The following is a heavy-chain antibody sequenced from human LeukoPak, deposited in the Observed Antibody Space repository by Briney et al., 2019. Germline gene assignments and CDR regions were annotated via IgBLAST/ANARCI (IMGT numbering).Heavy chain of an antibody. V-gene: IGHV4-31*03. J-gene: IGHJ6*02. CDR1: GGSISSGGYY. D-gene: IGHD3-3*01. CDR3: ARGPPTIFYDFWSGYYPRYYYYGMDV. CDR2: IYYSGST. Sequence: SQTLSLTCTVSGGSISSGGYYWSWIRQHPGKGLEWIGYIYYSGSTYYNPSLKSRVTISVDTPKNQFSLKLSSVTAADTAVYYCARGPPTIFYDFWSGYYPRYYYYGMDVWGQGTTVTVSS.